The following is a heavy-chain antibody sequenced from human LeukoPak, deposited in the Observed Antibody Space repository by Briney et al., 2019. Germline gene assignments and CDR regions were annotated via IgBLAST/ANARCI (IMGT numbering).Heavy chain of an antibody. J-gene: IGHJ5*02. CDR1: GGSFSGYY. D-gene: IGHD6-13*01. Sequence: PSETLSLTCAVYGGSFSGYYWSWIRQPPGKGLGWIGEINHSGSTNYNPSLKSRVTISVDTSKNQFSLKLSSVTAADTAVYYCASSPTGIAAAGLNWFDPWGQGTLVTVSS. CDR3: ASSPTGIAAAGLNWFDP. V-gene: IGHV4-34*01. CDR2: INHSGST.